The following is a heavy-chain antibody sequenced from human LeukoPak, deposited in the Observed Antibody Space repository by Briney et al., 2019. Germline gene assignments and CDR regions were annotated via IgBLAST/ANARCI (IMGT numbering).Heavy chain of an antibody. CDR1: VGSISSYY. CDR3: ARDSGTTGEVKFDP. V-gene: IGHV4-4*07. J-gene: IGHJ5*02. CDR2: IYSSGST. Sequence: SETLSLTCTVSVGSISSYYWSWIRQPAGKGLEWIGRIYSSGSTDYNPSLKSRVTMSVDTSKNKFSLKLSSVTAADTAVYYCARDSGTTGEVKFDPWGQGTLVTVSS. D-gene: IGHD3-10*01.